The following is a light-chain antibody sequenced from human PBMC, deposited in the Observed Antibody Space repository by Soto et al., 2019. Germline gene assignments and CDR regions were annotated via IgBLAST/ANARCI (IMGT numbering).Light chain of an antibody. Sequence: EIVLTQSTDTLSLSPGERATLSCRASQSVRSYLAWYKQKPGQAPRLLIYDASNRATGIPARFSGSGSGTDFTLTISSLEPEDFAVYYCQQRSNWPSLTFGGGTKVEIK. CDR1: QSVRSY. CDR2: DAS. CDR3: QQRSNWPSLT. J-gene: IGKJ4*01. V-gene: IGKV3-11*01.